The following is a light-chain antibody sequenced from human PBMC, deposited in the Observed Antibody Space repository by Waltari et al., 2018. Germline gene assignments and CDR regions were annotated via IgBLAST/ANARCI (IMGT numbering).Light chain of an antibody. V-gene: IGLV2-8*01. CDR2: DVS. Sequence: QSALTQPPSASGSPGQSVTISCTGTASDVGGYRYVSWCQQHPGKAPKLIIFDVSKRPPGVPVRFSGSKSGNSAALAVSGLQAEDEADYYCSSYAGSNNDVVGTGTKVTVL. J-gene: IGLJ1*01. CDR1: ASDVGGYRY. CDR3: SSYAGSNNDV.